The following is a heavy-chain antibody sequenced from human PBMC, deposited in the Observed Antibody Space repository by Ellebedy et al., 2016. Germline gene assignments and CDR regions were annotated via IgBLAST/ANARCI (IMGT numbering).Heavy chain of an antibody. D-gene: IGHD6-13*01. V-gene: IGHV4-39*07. CDR1: GGSISSSSYY. Sequence: ESLKISXTVSGGSISSSSYYWGWIRQPPGKGLEWIGSIYYSGSTYYNPSLKSRVTISVDTSKNQFSLNLTSVTATDTAVYYCARGSSWSGPDYYYGMDVWGQGATVTVSS. CDR2: IYYSGST. J-gene: IGHJ6*02. CDR3: ARGSSWSGPDYYYGMDV.